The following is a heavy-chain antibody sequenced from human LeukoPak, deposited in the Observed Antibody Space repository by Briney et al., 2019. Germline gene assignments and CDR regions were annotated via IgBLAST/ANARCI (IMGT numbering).Heavy chain of an antibody. CDR1: GFTFSSST. V-gene: IGHV3-23*01. Sequence: GGSLRLSCAASGFTFSSSTMSWVRQAPGKGLEWVSAISNNGGYTYYADSVQGRFTISRDNSKSTLCLQMNSLRAEDTAVYYCAKQLGYCSDGSCYFPYWGQGTLVTVSS. CDR3: AKQLGYCSDGSCYFPY. J-gene: IGHJ4*02. D-gene: IGHD2-15*01. CDR2: ISNNGGYT.